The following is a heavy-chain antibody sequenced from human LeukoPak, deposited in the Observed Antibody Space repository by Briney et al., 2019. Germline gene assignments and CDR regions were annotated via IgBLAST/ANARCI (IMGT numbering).Heavy chain of an antibody. CDR3: ARGATDLTYYYYYYMDV. V-gene: IGHV3-7*01. D-gene: IGHD1-26*01. Sequence: GGSLRLSCAASGFTFSSYWMSWVRQAPGKGLEWVANIKQDGSEKYYVDFVKGRFTSSRDNAKNSLYLQMNSLRAEDTAVYYCARGATDLTYYYYYYMDVWGKGTTVTVSS. CDR1: GFTFSSYW. CDR2: IKQDGSEK. J-gene: IGHJ6*03.